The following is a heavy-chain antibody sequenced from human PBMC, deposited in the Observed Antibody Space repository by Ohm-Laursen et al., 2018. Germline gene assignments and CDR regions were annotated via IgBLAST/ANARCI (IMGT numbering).Heavy chain of an antibody. J-gene: IGHJ4*02. CDR3: ARGDDYFDY. V-gene: IGHV3-30*03. CDR1: GFTFSGYG. Sequence: SSLRLSCAAPGFTFSGYGMHWVRQAPGKGLEWVAVISYDGSNKYYADSVKGRFTISRDNSKNTLYLQMSSLRAEDTAVYYCARGDDYFDYWGQGTLVTVSS. CDR2: ISYDGSNK. D-gene: IGHD3-16*01.